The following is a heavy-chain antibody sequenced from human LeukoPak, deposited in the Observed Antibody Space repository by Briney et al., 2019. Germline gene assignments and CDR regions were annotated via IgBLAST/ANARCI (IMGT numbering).Heavy chain of an antibody. D-gene: IGHD3-3*01. Sequence: ASVKVSCKASGGTFSSYAISWVRQAPGQGLEWMGVIIPIFGTANYAQKFQGRVTITADESTSTAYMELSSLRSEDTAVYYCAREDFGVVNSYYYYGMDVWGQGTTVTVSS. CDR3: AREDFGVVNSYYYYGMDV. V-gene: IGHV1-69*13. CDR2: IIPIFGTA. J-gene: IGHJ6*02. CDR1: GGTFSSYA.